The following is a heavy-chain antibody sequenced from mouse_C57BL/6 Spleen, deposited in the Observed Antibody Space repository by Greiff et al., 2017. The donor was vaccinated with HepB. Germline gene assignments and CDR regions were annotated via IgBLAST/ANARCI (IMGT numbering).Heavy chain of an antibody. D-gene: IGHD4-1*01. CDR3: ARDASELTFWYFDV. CDR2: SRNKANDYTT. J-gene: IGHJ1*03. V-gene: IGHV7-1*01. CDR1: GFTFSDFY. Sequence: EVQLQESGGGLVQSGRSLRLSCATSGFTFSDFYMEWVRQAPGKGLEWIAASRNKANDYTTEYSASVKGRFIVSRDTSQSILYLQMNALRAEDTAIYYCARDASELTFWYFDVWGTGTTVTVSS.